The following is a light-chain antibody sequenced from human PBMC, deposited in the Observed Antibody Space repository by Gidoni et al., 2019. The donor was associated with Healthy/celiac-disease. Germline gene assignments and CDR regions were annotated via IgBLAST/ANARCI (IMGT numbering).Light chain of an antibody. CDR3: QQYNNWPPYT. V-gene: IGKV3-15*01. Sequence: DIVMTQSPATLSVSTGERATLSCRASQSVSSNLARYQQKPGQAPRLLIYGASTRATGIPARFSGSWSGTEFTLTISSLQSEDFAVYYCQQYNNWPPYTFXXXTKLEIK. J-gene: IGKJ2*01. CDR1: QSVSSN. CDR2: GAS.